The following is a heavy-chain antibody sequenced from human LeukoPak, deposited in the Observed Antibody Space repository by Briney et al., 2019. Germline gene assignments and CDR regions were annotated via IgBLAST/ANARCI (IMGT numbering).Heavy chain of an antibody. D-gene: IGHD6-6*01. CDR2: IKSDGSRT. CDR1: GFTFSGYW. V-gene: IGHV3-74*01. Sequence: GGSLRLSCAASGFTFSGYWMHWVRQALGKGLVWVSRIKSDGSRTSYADSVKGRFTISRDNAKNTLYLQMNSLRAEDTALYYCARECSSSTEVHVWGQGTTVTVSS. CDR3: ARECSSSTEVHV. J-gene: IGHJ6*02.